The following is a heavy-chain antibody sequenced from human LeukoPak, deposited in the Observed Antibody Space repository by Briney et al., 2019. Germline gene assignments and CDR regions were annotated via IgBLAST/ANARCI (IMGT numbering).Heavy chain of an antibody. CDR2: IIPIFGTA. V-gene: IGHV1-69*05. D-gene: IGHD2-2*01. J-gene: IGHJ3*02. CDR1: GYTFTGYY. Sequence: SVKVSCKASGYTFTGYYMHWVRQAPGQGLEWMGRIIPIFGTANYAQKFRGRVTITTDESTSTAYMELSSLRSEDTAVYYCARGGYCSSTSCYYGDAFDIWGQGTMVTVSS. CDR3: ARGGYCSSTSCYYGDAFDI.